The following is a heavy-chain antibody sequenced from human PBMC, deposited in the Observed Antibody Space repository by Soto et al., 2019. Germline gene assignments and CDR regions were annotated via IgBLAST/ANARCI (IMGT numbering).Heavy chain of an antibody. V-gene: IGHV3-9*01. D-gene: IGHD1-1*01. Sequence: EVQLVESGGGLVQPGRSLRLSCAASGFTFDDYAMHWVRQAPGKGLEWISGISWDSGTLGYADSVKGRFIISRDDAKNSLYLQMNSLRGEDTALYYCAQGRYPTMAGPLDQWGQGTLVTVSS. CDR1: GFTFDDYA. CDR3: AQGRYPTMAGPLDQ. J-gene: IGHJ5*02. CDR2: ISWDSGTL.